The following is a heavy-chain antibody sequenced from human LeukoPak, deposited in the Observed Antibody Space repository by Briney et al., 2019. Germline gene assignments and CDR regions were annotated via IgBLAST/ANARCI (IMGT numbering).Heavy chain of an antibody. D-gene: IGHD6-13*01. Sequence: PGGSLRHSCAASGFTLSSYAMTWVRQAPGKGLEWVSAIASGGSTYYADSVKGRFTICRDNSKNTLYLQMNSLRVEDTAVYYCTRGSSRTGYSCWGQGVLVTVSS. CDR2: IASGGST. V-gene: IGHV3-23*01. CDR1: GFTLSSYA. J-gene: IGHJ4*02. CDR3: TRGSSRTGYSC.